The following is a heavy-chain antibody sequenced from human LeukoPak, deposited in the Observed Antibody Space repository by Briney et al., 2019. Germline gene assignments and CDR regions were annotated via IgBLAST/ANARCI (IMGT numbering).Heavy chain of an antibody. J-gene: IGHJ4*02. D-gene: IGHD3-22*01. CDR1: GGSLSSSSYY. CDR2: IYYNERT. CDR3: AGQRGDTYYSDSSGYYFGLVC. V-gene: IGHV4-39*01. Sequence: PSETLSLTCSVSGGSLSSSSYYWGWIRQPPGKGLEWIGTIYYNERTYYNPSLKCRVTITVATSQNPFSQKLSSVSAADTAVYYCAGQRGDTYYSDSSGYYFGLVCGGQATVVTVSS.